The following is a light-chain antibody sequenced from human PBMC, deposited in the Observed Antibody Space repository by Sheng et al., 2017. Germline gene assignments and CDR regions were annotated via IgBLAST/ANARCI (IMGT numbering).Light chain of an antibody. CDR2: QAS. Sequence: DIQMTQSPSTLSASVGDRVTITCRASQSVSYWLAWYQQKPGKAPKLLIYQASSLESVVPSRFSGSGSGTEFTLTINSLQPDDFATYYCQQYNSYSTWTFGQGTKVEIK. V-gene: IGKV1-5*03. CDR3: QQYNSYSTWT. J-gene: IGKJ1*01. CDR1: QSVSYW.